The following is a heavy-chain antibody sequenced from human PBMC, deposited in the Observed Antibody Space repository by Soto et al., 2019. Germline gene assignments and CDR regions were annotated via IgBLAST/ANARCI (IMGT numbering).Heavy chain of an antibody. V-gene: IGHV3-23*01. CDR3: AKGRVSSGSITPRVDF. Sequence: EVQLLDSGGGLVQPGGSLRLSCAASGFTFNNYAMTWVRQAPGKGLEWVSAISGGGDTTSYDDSVKGRFTVSRDGSKNTLYLQMSSLRAEDTALYYCAKGRVSSGSITPRVDFWGQGTLVTVSS. D-gene: IGHD3-10*01. CDR1: GFTFNNYA. CDR2: ISGGGDTT. J-gene: IGHJ4*02.